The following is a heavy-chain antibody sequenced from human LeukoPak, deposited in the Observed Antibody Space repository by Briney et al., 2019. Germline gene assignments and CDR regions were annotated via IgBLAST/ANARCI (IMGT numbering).Heavy chain of an antibody. J-gene: IGHJ4*02. CDR1: GGTFSSYA. D-gene: IGHD3-10*01. CDR2: IIPIFGTA. Sequence: ASVKVSCKASGGTFSSYAISWVRQAPGQGLEWMGGIIPIFGTANYAQKLQGRVTMTTDTSTSTAYMELRSLGSDDTAVYYCAMDGWFGESPFDYWGQGTLVTVSS. V-gene: IGHV1-69*05. CDR3: AMDGWFGESPFDY.